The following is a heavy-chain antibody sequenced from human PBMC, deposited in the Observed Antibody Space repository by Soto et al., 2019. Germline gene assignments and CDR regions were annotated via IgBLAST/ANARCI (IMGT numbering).Heavy chain of an antibody. V-gene: IGHV3-33*01. CDR1: GFTFSNYG. CDR3: ARDFSGPLVY. CDR2: IWYDGSNK. J-gene: IGHJ4*02. Sequence: QVQLVESGGGVVQPGRSLRLSCAASGFTFSNYGMHWVRQAPGKGLEWVAGIWYDGSNKFYADSVKGRFTISRDTSKKTLYLQMNSVRDEDTAVYYCARDFSGPLVYLGQGTLVTVSS.